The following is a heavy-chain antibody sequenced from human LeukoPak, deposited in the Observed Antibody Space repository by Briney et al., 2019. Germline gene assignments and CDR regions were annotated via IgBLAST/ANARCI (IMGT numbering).Heavy chain of an antibody. CDR3: ARWLYNSGWAIDY. V-gene: IGHV3-21*01. J-gene: IGHJ4*02. CDR2: ISSSSNYI. D-gene: IGHD6-19*01. Sequence: GGSLRLSCAASGFTFSLNSMNWVRQAPGKGLEWVSSISSSSNYIYYADSVKGRFTISRDNAKNSLFLQMNSLRAEDTAVYFCARWLYNSGWAIDYWGQGTLVTVSS. CDR1: GFTFSLNS.